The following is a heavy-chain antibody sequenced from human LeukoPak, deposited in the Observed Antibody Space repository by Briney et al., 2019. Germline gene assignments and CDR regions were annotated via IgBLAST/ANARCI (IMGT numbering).Heavy chain of an antibody. J-gene: IGHJ3*02. CDR3: ARRKRITMIVVVPRAFDI. V-gene: IGHV4-34*01. CDR2: INHSGST. CDR1: GGSFSGYY. D-gene: IGHD3-22*01. Sequence: PSETLSLTCAVYGGSFSGYYWSWIRQPPGKGLAWIGEINHSGSTNYNPSLKSRVTISVDTSKNQFSLKLSSVTAADTAVYYCARRKRITMIVVVPRAFDIWGQGTMVTVSS.